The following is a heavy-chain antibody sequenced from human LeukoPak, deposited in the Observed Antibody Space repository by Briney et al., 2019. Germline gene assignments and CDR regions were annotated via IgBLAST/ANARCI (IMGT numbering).Heavy chain of an antibody. CDR1: GDSISSGDYY. CDR2: ISSSGST. CDR3: AGSPGIAAAGRASYFQH. D-gene: IGHD6-13*01. J-gene: IGHJ1*01. Sequence: SETLSLTCTVSGDSISSGDYYWSWIRQPAGKGLEWIGRISSSGSTNYNPSLKSRVTISVDTSKNQFSLRLSSVTAADTAVYYCAGSPGIAAAGRASYFQHWGQGTLVTVSS. V-gene: IGHV4-61*02.